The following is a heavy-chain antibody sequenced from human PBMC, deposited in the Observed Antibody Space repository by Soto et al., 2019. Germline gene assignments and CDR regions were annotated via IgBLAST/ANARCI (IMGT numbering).Heavy chain of an antibody. D-gene: IGHD2-15*01. V-gene: IGHV3-66*01. CDR3: ASYCSGGSCLSGDY. CDR1: GFTVRNNY. J-gene: IGHJ4*02. CDR2: IYSGGSI. Sequence: GGSLRLSCAASGFTVRNNYMSWVRQAPGKGLEWVSVIYSGGSIYYADSVKGRFTISRDNSKNTVYLQMNSLRAEDTAVYHCASYCSGGSCLSGDYWGQGTLVTVSS.